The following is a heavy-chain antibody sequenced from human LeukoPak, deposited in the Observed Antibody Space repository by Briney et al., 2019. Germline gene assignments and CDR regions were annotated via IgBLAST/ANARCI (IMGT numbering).Heavy chain of an antibody. Sequence: ASVKVSCKASGYTFTSYDINWVRQATGQGLEWMGWMNPNSGNTGYAQKFQGRVTMTRNTSISTAYMELSSLRSEDTAVYYCARESIAARVFDYWGQGTLVTVSS. D-gene: IGHD6-6*01. CDR2: MNPNSGNT. CDR1: GYTFTSYD. V-gene: IGHV1-8*01. CDR3: ARESIAARVFDY. J-gene: IGHJ4*02.